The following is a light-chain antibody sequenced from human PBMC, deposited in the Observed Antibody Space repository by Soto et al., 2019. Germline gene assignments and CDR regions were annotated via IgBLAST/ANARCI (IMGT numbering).Light chain of an antibody. CDR3: PQSYSTLWT. V-gene: IGKV1-39*01. Sequence: DIQMTQSPSSLSASVGDRVTITCRASQSISSYLNWYQQKPGKAPKLLIYAASSLQSGVPSRFSGSGSGTDFTLTISSLQPEDFATYYCPQSYSTLWTFGQGPKVEIK. J-gene: IGKJ1*01. CDR1: QSISSY. CDR2: AAS.